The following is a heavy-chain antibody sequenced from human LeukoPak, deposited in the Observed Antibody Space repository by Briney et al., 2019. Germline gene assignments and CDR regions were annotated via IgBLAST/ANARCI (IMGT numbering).Heavy chain of an antibody. CDR1: GFTFSSYS. V-gene: IGHV3-48*01. CDR3: ARETASWGYAFDI. Sequence: GGSLRLSCAASGFTFSSYSMNWVRQAPGKGLEWVSYISSSSSSIYYADSVKGRFTISRDNAKNSLYLQMNSPRAEDTGVYYCARETASWGYAFDIWGQGTMVTVSS. CDR2: ISSSSSSI. D-gene: IGHD6-13*01. J-gene: IGHJ3*02.